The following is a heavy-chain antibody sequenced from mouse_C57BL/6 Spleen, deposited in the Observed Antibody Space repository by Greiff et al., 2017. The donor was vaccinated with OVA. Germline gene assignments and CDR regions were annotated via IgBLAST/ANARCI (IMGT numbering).Heavy chain of an antibody. V-gene: IGHV1-61*01. CDR1: GYTFTSYG. D-gene: IGHD4-1*01. CDR2: IYPSDSET. J-gene: IGHJ2*01. Sequence: LQESGAELVRPGSSVKMSCKTSGYTFTSYGINWVKQRPGQGLEWIGNIYPSDSETHYNQKFKDKATLTVDKSSSTAYMQLSSLTSEDSAVYYCARLGPLTGTSYWGQGTTLTVSS. CDR3: ARLGPLTGTSY.